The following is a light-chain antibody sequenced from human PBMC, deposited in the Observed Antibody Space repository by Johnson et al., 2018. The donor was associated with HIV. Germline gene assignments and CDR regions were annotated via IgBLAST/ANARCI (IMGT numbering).Light chain of an antibody. CDR1: SSNIGNNY. V-gene: IGLV1-51*02. CDR2: ENN. J-gene: IGLJ1*01. CDR3: GTWDSTLSAPHYR. Sequence: QSVLTQPPSVSAAPGQKVTISCSGSSSNIGNNYVSWYQQLPGTAPKLLIYENNKQPSGIPDRFSGSKSGTSATLGITGLQTGDEADYYCGTWDSTLSAPHYRFGTGTKVTVL.